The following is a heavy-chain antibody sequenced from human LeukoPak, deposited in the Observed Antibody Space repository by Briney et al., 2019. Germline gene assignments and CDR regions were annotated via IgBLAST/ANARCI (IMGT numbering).Heavy chain of an antibody. Sequence: GGSLRLSCAASGFTFSSYAMHWVRQAPGKGLEWVSVIYSGGSTYYADSVKGRFTISRDNSKNTLYLQMNSLRAEDTALYYCAREAGIAVAGYYYYYGMDGWGQGTTVTVSS. CDR2: IYSGGST. CDR1: GFTFSSYA. D-gene: IGHD6-19*01. J-gene: IGHJ6*02. CDR3: AREAGIAVAGYYYYYGMDG. V-gene: IGHV3-66*01.